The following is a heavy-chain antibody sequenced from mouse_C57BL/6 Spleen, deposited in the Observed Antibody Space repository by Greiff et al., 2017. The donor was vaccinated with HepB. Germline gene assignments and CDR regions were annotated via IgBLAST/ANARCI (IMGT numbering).Heavy chain of an antibody. J-gene: IGHJ4*01. Sequence: VQLQQSGPELVKPGASVKISCKASGYSFTSYYIHWVKQRPGQGLEWIGWIYPGSGNTKYNEKFKGKATLTADTSSSTAYMQLSSLTSADSAVYYCARGGIYYDAMDYWGQGTSVTVSS. V-gene: IGHV1-66*01. CDR1: GYSFTSYY. CDR3: ARGGIYYDAMDY. D-gene: IGHD2-1*01. CDR2: IYPGSGNT.